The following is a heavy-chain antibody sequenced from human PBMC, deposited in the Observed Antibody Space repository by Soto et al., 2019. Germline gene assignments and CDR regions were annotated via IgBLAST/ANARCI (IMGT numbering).Heavy chain of an antibody. CDR3: ARPEGSGTYLVYFDY. Sequence: GEALKISCKGSVYIFTTYCIAWVRQLPGKGLEWVGIIYRGDSDARYSPSFRGQVSISADKSTSTDYLQWSSLKASDTAMYYCARPEGSGTYLVYFDYWGQGTLVTVSS. J-gene: IGHJ4*02. D-gene: IGHD1-26*01. V-gene: IGHV5-51*01. CDR2: IYRGDSDA. CDR1: VYIFTTYC.